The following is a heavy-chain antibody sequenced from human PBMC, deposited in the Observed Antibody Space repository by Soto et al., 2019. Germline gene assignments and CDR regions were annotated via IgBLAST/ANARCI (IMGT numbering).Heavy chain of an antibody. J-gene: IGHJ4*02. D-gene: IGHD3-22*01. CDR3: XXXXMPYYFHTSGQYYXXF. V-gene: IGHV4-61*01. CDR1: GDSVNSGSYY. CDR2: IFYSGTT. Sequence: QVQLQESGPGLVKPSETLSLTCTVSGDSVNSGSYYWSWIRQPPGMGLEWLGYIFYSGTTNYNPSLKSRVTISLHTSKNQFSLNLTSVTAADTAVYYXXXXXMPYYFHTSGQYYXXFWGRGTXXXXSS.